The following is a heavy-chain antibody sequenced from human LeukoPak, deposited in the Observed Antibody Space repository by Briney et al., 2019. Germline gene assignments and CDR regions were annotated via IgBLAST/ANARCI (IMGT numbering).Heavy chain of an antibody. D-gene: IGHD5-12*01. Sequence: GGSLRLSCAASGFTFDDYTMHWVRQAPGKGLEWVSLISWDGGSTYYADSVKGRFTISRDNSKNSLYLQMNSLRAEDTAVYYCARGPSGYHNTGGQGTLVTVSS. V-gene: IGHV3-43*01. CDR3: ARGPSGYHNT. CDR2: ISWDGGST. CDR1: GFTFDDYT. J-gene: IGHJ4*02.